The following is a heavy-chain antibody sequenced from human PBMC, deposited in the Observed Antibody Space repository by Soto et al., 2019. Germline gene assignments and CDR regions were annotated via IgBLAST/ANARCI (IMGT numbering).Heavy chain of an antibody. CDR1: GYTFTNYY. CDR3: ARQLAYCGGDCYTEPIDY. CDR2: FNPNSGGT. J-gene: IGHJ4*02. Sequence: QAQLVQSGAEVKKPGASVKVSCKASGYTFTNYYMHWVRQAPGQGLEWMGWFNPNSGGTKYAQKFQGRVTMTRDTSISTAYMDLSRLRSDDSAVYYCARQLAYCGGDCYTEPIDYWGQGTLVTVSS. V-gene: IGHV1-2*02. D-gene: IGHD2-21*02.